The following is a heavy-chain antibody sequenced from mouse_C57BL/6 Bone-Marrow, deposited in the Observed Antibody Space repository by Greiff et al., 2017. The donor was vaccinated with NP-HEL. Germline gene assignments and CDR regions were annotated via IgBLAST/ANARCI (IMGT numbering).Heavy chain of an antibody. J-gene: IGHJ4*01. CDR3: AELFYYAMDY. V-gene: IGHV1-81*01. CDR2: IYPRSGNT. Sequence: VQLKESGAELARPGASVKLSCKASGYTFTSYGISWVKQRTGQGLEWIGEIYPRSGNTYYNEKFKGKATLTADKSSSTAYMELRSLTSEDSAVYFCAELFYYAMDYWGQGTSVTVSS. CDR1: GYTFTSYG.